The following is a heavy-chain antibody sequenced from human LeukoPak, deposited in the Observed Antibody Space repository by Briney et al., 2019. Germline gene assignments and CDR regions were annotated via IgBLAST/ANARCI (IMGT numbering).Heavy chain of an antibody. J-gene: IGHJ4*02. V-gene: IGHV3-23*01. CDR1: GFTFSNYA. CDR2: ISGSAGKI. Sequence: GGSLRLSCVASGFTFSNYAMSWVRQAPGKGLYWVSVISGSAGKIRYAGSVKGRFTISGDNSENTVYLQMYNLRAEDTAVYYCAGRVTGYSSGYVYWGQGTLVTVSS. CDR3: AGRVTGYSSGYVY. D-gene: IGHD5-18*01.